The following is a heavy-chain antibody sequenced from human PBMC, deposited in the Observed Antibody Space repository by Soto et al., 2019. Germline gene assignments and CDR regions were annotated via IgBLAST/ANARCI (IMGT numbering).Heavy chain of an antibody. Sequence: ASVKVSCKASGYTFTSYYMHWVRQAPGQGLEWMGIINPSGGSTSYAQKFQGRVTMTRDTSTSTVYMELSSLRSEDTAVYYCAREYSSSWYTGYYYYGMDAWGQGTTVTVSS. D-gene: IGHD6-13*01. V-gene: IGHV1-46*01. CDR1: GYTFTSYY. CDR2: INPSGGST. CDR3: AREYSSSWYTGYYYYGMDA. J-gene: IGHJ6*02.